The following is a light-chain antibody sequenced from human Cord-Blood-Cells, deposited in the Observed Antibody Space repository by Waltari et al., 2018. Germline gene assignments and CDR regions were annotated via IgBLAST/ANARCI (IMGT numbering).Light chain of an antibody. J-gene: IGKJ4*01. CDR2: GAS. Sequence: RASRSVTSRYLAWYQHKPDRPPRLLIDGASSTATSIPDMISGSVSAAVFTLTISRLDPEVFAEYYCQHDGSPALTFGGGTKVEIK. V-gene: IGKV3-20*01. CDR3: QHDGSPALT. CDR1: RSVTSRY.